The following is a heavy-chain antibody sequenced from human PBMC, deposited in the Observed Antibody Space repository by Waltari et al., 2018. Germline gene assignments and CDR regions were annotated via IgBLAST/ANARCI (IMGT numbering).Heavy chain of an antibody. J-gene: IGHJ4*02. CDR3: ARDSWVAGTGVDY. CDR2: IYYSGST. Sequence: QVQLQESGPGLVKPSETLSLTCTVSGGSISSYYWSWIRQPPGKGLEWIGYIYYSGSTNYNPSLKRRVTISVDTSKNQFSLKLSSVTAADTAVYYCARDSWVAGTGVDYWGQGTLVTVSS. CDR1: GGSISSYY. V-gene: IGHV4-59*01. D-gene: IGHD1-1*01.